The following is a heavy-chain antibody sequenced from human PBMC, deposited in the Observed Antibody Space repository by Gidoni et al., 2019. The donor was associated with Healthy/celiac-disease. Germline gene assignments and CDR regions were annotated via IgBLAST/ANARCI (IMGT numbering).Heavy chain of an antibody. Sequence: QVQLVESGGGVVQPGRSLRLSCAASGFTFSSYGIPWVRQAPGKGLEWVAVIWYDGSNKYYADSVEGRFTISRDNSKNTLYLQMNSLRAEDTAVYYCAREGYCSSTSCLTTPVPDYWGQGTLVTVSS. CDR2: IWYDGSNK. CDR1: GFTFSSYG. D-gene: IGHD2-2*01. J-gene: IGHJ4*02. CDR3: AREGYCSSTSCLTTPVPDY. V-gene: IGHV3-33*01.